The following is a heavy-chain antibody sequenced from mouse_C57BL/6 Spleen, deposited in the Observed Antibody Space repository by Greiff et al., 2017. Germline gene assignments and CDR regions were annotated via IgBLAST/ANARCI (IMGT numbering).Heavy chain of an antibody. CDR2: ISSGSSTI. Sequence: EVQLVESGGGLVKPGGSLKLSCAASGFTFSDYGMHWVRQAPEKGLEWVAYISSGSSTIYYADTVKGRFTISRDNAKNTLFLQMTSLRSEDTAMYYCAREGLYYDYDGTYWGQGTTLTVSS. J-gene: IGHJ2*01. CDR1: GFTFSDYG. CDR3: AREGLYYDYDGTY. D-gene: IGHD2-4*01. V-gene: IGHV5-17*01.